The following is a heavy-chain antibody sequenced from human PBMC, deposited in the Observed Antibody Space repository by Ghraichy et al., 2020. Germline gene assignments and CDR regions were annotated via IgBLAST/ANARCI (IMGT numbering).Heavy chain of an antibody. CDR3: ARVYCGGDCYSGHWYFDL. CDR1: GFTFSDYW. Sequence: GSLRLSCAASGFTFSDYWVGWVRQAPGKGLEWVANIKPDGSEKYYVDSVKGRFTISRDNAKNSLYLQVNSLRAEDMAVYYCARVYCGGDCYSGHWYFDLWGRGTLVTVSS. D-gene: IGHD2-21*02. V-gene: IGHV3-7*03. CDR2: IKPDGSEK. J-gene: IGHJ2*01.